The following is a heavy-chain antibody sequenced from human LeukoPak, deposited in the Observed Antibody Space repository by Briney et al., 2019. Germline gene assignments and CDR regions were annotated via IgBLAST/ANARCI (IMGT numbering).Heavy chain of an antibody. V-gene: IGHV3-20*01. Sequence: GGSLRLSCAASGFTFDDYGMSWVRQAPGKGLEWVSGINWNGDSTGYADSVRGRFTISRDNAQSSLYLQMNSLRADDTALYHCARTRLDYYGSGSYYNLIDNYYYMDVWGKGTTVTVSS. CDR1: GFTFDDYG. D-gene: IGHD3-10*01. CDR2: INWNGDST. CDR3: ARTRLDYYGSGSYYNLIDNYYYMDV. J-gene: IGHJ6*03.